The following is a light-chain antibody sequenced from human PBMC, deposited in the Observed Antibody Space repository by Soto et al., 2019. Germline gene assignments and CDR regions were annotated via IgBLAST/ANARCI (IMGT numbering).Light chain of an antibody. J-gene: IGKJ2*01. V-gene: IGKV1-39*01. CDR2: GAS. CDR3: QQSYSTPYT. Sequence: DIQLTQSPSSLSASVGDRVTISCRASHSVIGYLNWYQHKPGKAPNLPIYGASSLQSGVPSRFSGSGSGTDFTLTISSLQPEDFATYFCQQSYSTPYTFGQGTKVEIQ. CDR1: HSVIGY.